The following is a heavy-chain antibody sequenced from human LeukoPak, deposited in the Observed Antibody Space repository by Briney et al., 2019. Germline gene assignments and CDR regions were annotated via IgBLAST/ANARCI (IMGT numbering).Heavy chain of an antibody. Sequence: GGSLRLSCSASGFTFSSYAMHWFRQAPGKGLEYVSAISSNGGSTYYADSVKGRFTISRDNYKNTLYLQMSSLRAEDTAVYYCVNSEFYDILTGPGGYWGQGTLVTVSS. CDR3: VNSEFYDILTGPGGY. CDR2: ISSNGGST. V-gene: IGHV3-64D*06. D-gene: IGHD3-9*01. CDR1: GFTFSSYA. J-gene: IGHJ4*02.